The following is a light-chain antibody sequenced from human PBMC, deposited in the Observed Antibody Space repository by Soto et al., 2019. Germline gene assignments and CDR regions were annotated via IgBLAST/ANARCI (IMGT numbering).Light chain of an antibody. CDR3: SSYTSSSWGV. V-gene: IGLV2-14*01. CDR2: DVS. Sequence: QSALTQPASVSGSPGQSITISCTGTSSDVGGYNYVSWYQQHPGKAPKLMIYDVSNRPSGVSNRFSGSKSGNTASLTISGLQAEDEADYYCSSYTSSSWGVFGGGTKPTVL. J-gene: IGLJ3*02. CDR1: SSDVGGYNY.